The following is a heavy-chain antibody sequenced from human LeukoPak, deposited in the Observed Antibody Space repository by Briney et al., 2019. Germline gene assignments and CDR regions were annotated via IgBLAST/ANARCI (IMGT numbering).Heavy chain of an antibody. CDR2: IGGGGEST. V-gene: IGHV3-23*01. D-gene: IGHD1-26*01. J-gene: IGHJ4*02. CDR1: GFTFSSYA. Sequence: GGSLRLSCAASGFTFSSYAMSWVRQAPGEGLEWVSTIGGGGESTYYADPVKGRFTISRDNSKNTVYLQMNSLRAEDTAVYYCAKVLSGSQDYWGQGTLVTVFS. CDR3: AKVLSGSQDY.